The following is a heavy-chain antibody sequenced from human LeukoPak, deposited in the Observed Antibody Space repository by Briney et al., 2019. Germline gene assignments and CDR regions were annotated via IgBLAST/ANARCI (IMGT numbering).Heavy chain of an antibody. Sequence: GGSLRLSCAASGFTLSSYWMSWVRQAPGKGLEWVANIKQDGSEKYYVDSVKGRFTISRDNAKNSLYLQMSSLRAEDTAVYYCAREERDGYNYYWYFDLWGRGTPVTVSS. V-gene: IGHV3-7*01. D-gene: IGHD5-24*01. J-gene: IGHJ2*01. CDR1: GFTLSSYW. CDR2: IKQDGSEK. CDR3: AREERDGYNYYWYFDL.